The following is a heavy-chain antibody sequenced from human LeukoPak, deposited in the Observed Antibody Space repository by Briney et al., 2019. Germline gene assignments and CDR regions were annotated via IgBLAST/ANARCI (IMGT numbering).Heavy chain of an antibody. CDR2: ISVSGGST. V-gene: IGHV3-23*01. D-gene: IGHD3-22*01. J-gene: IGHJ4*02. Sequence: GGSLTLSCSASGFTFSSYVMSCVRQAPAKELHCISAISVSGGSTYYADSLKGRCTISSDNSKKPLYLQMNSLRAEHSAVYYCAKLPMIVVVGHFDYWGQGTLVTVSS. CDR3: AKLPMIVVVGHFDY. CDR1: GFTFSSYV.